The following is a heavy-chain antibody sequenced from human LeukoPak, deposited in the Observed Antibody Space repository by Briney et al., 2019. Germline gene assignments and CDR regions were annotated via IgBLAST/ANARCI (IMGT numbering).Heavy chain of an antibody. J-gene: IGHJ3*02. CDR2: IYYSGST. Sequence: SETLSLTCTVSGGSISSGGYYWSWIRQHPGKGLEWIGYIYYSGSTCYNPSLKSRVTISVDTSKNQFSLKLSSVTAADTAVYYCARQGVVISLRAFDIWGQGTMVTVSS. V-gene: IGHV4-31*03. CDR3: ARQGVVISLRAFDI. D-gene: IGHD3-3*01. CDR1: GGSISSGGYY.